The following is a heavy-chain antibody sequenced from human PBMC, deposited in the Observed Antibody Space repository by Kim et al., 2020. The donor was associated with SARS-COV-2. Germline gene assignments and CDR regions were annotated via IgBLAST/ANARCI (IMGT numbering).Heavy chain of an antibody. CDR2: INHGGSDK. CDR3: VSGWIYRDY. CDR1: GFTFSNYW. D-gene: IGHD2-2*03. V-gene: IGHV3-7*01. J-gene: IGHJ4*02. Sequence: GGSLRLSCVASGFTFSNYWMSWVRQAPGKGLEWVAGINHGGSDKYYADSVKGRFTISRDNAKNSLDLQMNSLRAEDTAVYYCVSGWIYRDYCGQDSLVTV.